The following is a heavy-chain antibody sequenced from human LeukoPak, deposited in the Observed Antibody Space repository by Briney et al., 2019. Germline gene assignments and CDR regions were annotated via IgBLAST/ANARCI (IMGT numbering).Heavy chain of an antibody. J-gene: IGHJ5*02. CDR1: GYTFTSSG. CDR2: ISAYNGNT. CDR3: ARTIYCSGGSCYFSRPYNWFDP. Sequence: ASVKVSCKASGYTFTSSGISWVRQAPGQGLEWMGWISAYNGNTNYAQKLQGRVTMTTDTSTSTAYMELRSLRSDDTAVYYCARTIYCSGGSCYFSRPYNWFDPWGQGTPVTVSS. D-gene: IGHD2-15*01. V-gene: IGHV1-18*01.